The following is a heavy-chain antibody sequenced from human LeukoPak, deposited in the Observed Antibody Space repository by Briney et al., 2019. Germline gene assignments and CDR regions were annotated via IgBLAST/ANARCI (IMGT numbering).Heavy chain of an antibody. V-gene: IGHV1-2*02. CDR3: ARDPGRSNSLLGRITMIVEGNWFDP. CDR2: INPNSGGT. Sequence: ASVKVSCKASGYTFTGYYMHWVRQAPGQGLEWMGWINPNSGGTNYAQKFQGRVTMTKDTSISTAYMELSRLRSDDTAVYYCARDPGRSNSLLGRITMIVEGNWFDPWGQGTLVTVSS. D-gene: IGHD3-22*01. CDR1: GYTFTGYY. J-gene: IGHJ5*02.